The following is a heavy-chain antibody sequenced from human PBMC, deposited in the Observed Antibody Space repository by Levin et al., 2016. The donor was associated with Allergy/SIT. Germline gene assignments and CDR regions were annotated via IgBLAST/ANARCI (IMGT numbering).Heavy chain of an antibody. V-gene: IGHV3-21*04. Sequence: GESLKISCAASGFTFSSYTMNWVRQAPGKGLEWVSSITSTNSYIYYGDSVKGRFTISRDNVRNSLYLEMNSLRAEDSAFYYCAKSTGGPLDPIDYWGQGTLVTVSS. CDR1: GFTFSSYT. CDR2: ITSTNSYI. CDR3: AKSTGGPLDPIDY. J-gene: IGHJ4*02. D-gene: IGHD3-16*02.